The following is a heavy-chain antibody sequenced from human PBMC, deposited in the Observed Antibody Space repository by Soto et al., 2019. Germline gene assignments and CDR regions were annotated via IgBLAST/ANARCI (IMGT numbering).Heavy chain of an antibody. V-gene: IGHV3-11*01. CDR3: ARWMVVAATLSAYGGYAFPY. CDR1: GFTFSDYY. J-gene: IGHJ4*02. Sequence: QVQLVESGGGLVKPGGSLRLSCAASGFTFSDYYMSWIRQAPGKGLEWVSYISSSGSTIYYADSVKGRFTISRDNAKNSLYLQMNSLRAEDTAVYYCARWMVVAATLSAYGGYAFPYWGQGTLVTVSS. D-gene: IGHD2-15*01. CDR2: ISSSGSTI.